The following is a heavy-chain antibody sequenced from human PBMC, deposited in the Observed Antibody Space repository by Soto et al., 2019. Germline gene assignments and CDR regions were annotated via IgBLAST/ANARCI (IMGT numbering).Heavy chain of an antibody. Sequence: GESLKISCKGSGYSFTSYWISWVRQMPGKGLEWMGRIDPSDSYTNYSPSFQGHVTISADKSISTAYLQWSSLKASDTAMYYCARNFGVVIRDYYYGMDVWGKGTTVTVST. CDR2: IDPSDSYT. J-gene: IGHJ6*04. V-gene: IGHV5-10-1*01. CDR3: ARNFGVVIRDYYYGMDV. CDR1: GYSFTSYW. D-gene: IGHD3-3*01.